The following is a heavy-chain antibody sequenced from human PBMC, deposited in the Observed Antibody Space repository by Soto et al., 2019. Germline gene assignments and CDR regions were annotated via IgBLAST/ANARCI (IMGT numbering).Heavy chain of an antibody. V-gene: IGHV5-51*01. CDR3: ARATTVGYYYYYGMDV. D-gene: IGHD4-17*01. J-gene: IGHJ6*02. CDR1: GYSFTSYW. Sequence: PGESLKISCKGSGYSFTSYWIGWVRQMPGKGLEWMGIIYPGDSDTRYSPSFQGQVTISADKSISTAYLQWSSLKASDTAMYYCARATTVGYYYYYGMDVWGQGTTVTVS. CDR2: IYPGDSDT.